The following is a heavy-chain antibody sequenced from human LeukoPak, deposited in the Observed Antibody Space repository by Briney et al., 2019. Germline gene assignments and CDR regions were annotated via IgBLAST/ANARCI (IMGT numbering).Heavy chain of an antibody. V-gene: IGHV4-59*01. Sequence: SETLSLTCTVSGGSISSYYWSWIRQPPGKGLEWIGYIYYSGSTNYNPSLKSRVTISVDTSKNQFSLKLSSVTAADTAMYYCARADTPSVLYYWGQGTLVTVSS. CDR3: ARADTPSVLYY. D-gene: IGHD5/OR15-5a*01. J-gene: IGHJ4*02. CDR1: GGSISSYY. CDR2: IYYSGST.